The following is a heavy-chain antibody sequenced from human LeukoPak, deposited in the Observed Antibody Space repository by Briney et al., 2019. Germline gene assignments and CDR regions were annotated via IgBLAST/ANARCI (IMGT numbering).Heavy chain of an antibody. V-gene: IGHV3-48*03. CDR1: ALSSSSYE. CDR2: ISSSGTTI. Sequence: CLRLSCVASALSSSSYEVNCVRQAPGRGRGWVSSISSSGTTIYYADSVKGRFTISRDSAKNSRYLQMNSLRAEDTAVYYCTASDYLYWSSSSCHVDYWGQGTLVTVAS. CDR3: TASDYLYWSSSSCHVDY. D-gene: IGHD2-15*01. J-gene: IGHJ4*02.